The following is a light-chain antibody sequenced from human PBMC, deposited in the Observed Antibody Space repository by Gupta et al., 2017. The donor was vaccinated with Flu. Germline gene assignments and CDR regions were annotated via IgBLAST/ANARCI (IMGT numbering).Light chain of an antibody. CDR3: QQDRRLPLT. V-gene: IGKV3D-11*01. J-gene: IGKJ4*01. CDR1: QGSSSC. CDR2: AAS. Sequence: PSALSSSGEERATLSWWANQGSSSCLAWYQQKPGKAPKLLIYAASSRASGLPARFSGSGSGTDFTLTISSLEPEDFAAYYCQQDRRLPLTFGGGTKVEIK.